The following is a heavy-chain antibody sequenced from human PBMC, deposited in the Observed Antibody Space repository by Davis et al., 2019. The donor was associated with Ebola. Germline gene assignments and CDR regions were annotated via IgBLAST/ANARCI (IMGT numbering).Heavy chain of an antibody. V-gene: IGHV3-23*01. Sequence: GGSLRLSCAASGFTFSSYAMSWVRQAPGKGLEWVSAISGSGGSTYYADSVKGRFTISRDNSKNTLYLQMNSLRAEDTAVYYCANLPVTNYYYYGMDVWGQGTTVTVSS. CDR3: ANLPVTNYYYYGMDV. D-gene: IGHD4-11*01. CDR2: ISGSGGST. CDR1: GFTFSSYA. J-gene: IGHJ6*02.